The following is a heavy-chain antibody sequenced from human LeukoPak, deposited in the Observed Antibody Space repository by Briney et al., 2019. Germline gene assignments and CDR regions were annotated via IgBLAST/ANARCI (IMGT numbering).Heavy chain of an antibody. CDR3: ARRYCSSTSCPDPRSHWFDP. CDR2: IYTSGST. J-gene: IGHJ5*02. Sequence: SETLSLTCTVSGGSISSYYWSWIRQPPGKGLEWIGYIYTSGSTNYNPSLRSRVTISVDTSKNQFSLKLSSATAADTAVCYCARRYCSSTSCPDPRSHWFDPWGQGTLVTVSS. CDR1: GGSISSYY. V-gene: IGHV4-4*09. D-gene: IGHD2-2*01.